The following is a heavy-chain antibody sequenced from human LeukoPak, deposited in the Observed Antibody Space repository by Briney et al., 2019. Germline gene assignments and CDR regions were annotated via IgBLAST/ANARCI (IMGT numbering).Heavy chain of an antibody. J-gene: IGHJ5*02. CDR1: GFTFSSYA. CDR3: ARDQVAGTSNWFDP. D-gene: IGHD6-19*01. CDR2: ISGSGGST. V-gene: IGHV3-23*01. Sequence: GGSLRLSCAASGFTFSSYAMSWVRQAPGKGLEWVSAISGSGGSTYYADSVKGRFTISRDNAKNSLYLQMNSLRAEDTAVYYCARDQVAGTSNWFDPWGQGTLVTVSS.